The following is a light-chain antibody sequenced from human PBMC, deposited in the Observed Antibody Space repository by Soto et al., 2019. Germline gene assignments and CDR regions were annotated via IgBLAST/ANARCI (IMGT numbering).Light chain of an antibody. CDR2: GAS. J-gene: IGKJ1*01. Sequence: EVVLTQSPGTLSLSPGERATLSCRASQSVSKTYLAWYQQKPGQAPRLLIYGASSRATGIPDRFSGSGSGTDFTLTTSRLESDDFAVYYCQEYGSSRTFGQGTKVEIK. CDR3: QEYGSSRT. V-gene: IGKV3-20*01. CDR1: QSVSKTY.